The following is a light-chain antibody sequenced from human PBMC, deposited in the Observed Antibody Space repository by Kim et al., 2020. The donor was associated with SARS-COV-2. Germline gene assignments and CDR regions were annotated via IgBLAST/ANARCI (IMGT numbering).Light chain of an antibody. CDR2: DNN. J-gene: IGLJ2*01. CDR1: SSNIGNNY. V-gene: IGLV1-51*01. CDR3: GTWDSSLSEEV. Sequence: QSVLTQPPSVSAAPGQKVTISCSGSSSNIGNNYVSWYQQLPGTAPKLLIYDNNKRPSGIPDRFSGSKSGTSATLGITGLQTGDEADYYCGTWDSSLSEEVFGGGTQLTVL.